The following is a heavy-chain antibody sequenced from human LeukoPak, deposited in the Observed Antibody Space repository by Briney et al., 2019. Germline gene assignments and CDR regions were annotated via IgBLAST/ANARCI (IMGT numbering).Heavy chain of an antibody. D-gene: IGHD3-10*01. CDR2: ISSSGSTI. CDR1: GFTLSSYE. CDR3: ARVSGYYGTTD. J-gene: IGHJ4*02. V-gene: IGHV3-48*03. Sequence: GGSLRLSCAASGFTLSSYEMNWVRQAPGKGLEWVSYISSSGSTIYYADSVKGRFTISRDNAKNSLYLQMNSLRAEDTAVYYCARVSGYYGTTDWGQGTLVTVSS.